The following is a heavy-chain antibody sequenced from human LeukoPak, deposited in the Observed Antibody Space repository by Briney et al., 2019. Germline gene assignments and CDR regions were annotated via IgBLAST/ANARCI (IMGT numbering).Heavy chain of an antibody. CDR3: AKDYGDFWTGYPNYYYYYYMDV. D-gene: IGHD3/OR15-3a*01. V-gene: IGHV3-33*03. CDR2: IWYDGSNK. Sequence: GGSLRLSCAASGFTFSSYGMHWVRQAPGKGLEWVAVIWYDGSNKYYADSVKGRFTISRDNSKNTLYLQMNSLRAEDTAVYYCAKDYGDFWTGYPNYYYYYYMDVWGKGTTVTVSS. J-gene: IGHJ6*03. CDR1: GFTFSSYG.